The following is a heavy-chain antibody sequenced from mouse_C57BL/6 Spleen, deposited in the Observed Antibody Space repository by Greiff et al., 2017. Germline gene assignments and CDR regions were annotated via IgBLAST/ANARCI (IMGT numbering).Heavy chain of an antibody. Sequence: EVQLQESGPGLVKPSQSLSLTCSVTGYSITSGYYWNWIRQFPGNKLEWMGYISYDGSNNYNPSLKNRISITRDTSKNQFFLKLNSVTTEDTATYYCARGLTALAMDYWGQGTSGTVSS. CDR2: ISYDGSN. J-gene: IGHJ4*01. CDR1: GYSITSGYY. CDR3: ARGLTALAMDY. V-gene: IGHV3-6*01. D-gene: IGHD4-1*01.